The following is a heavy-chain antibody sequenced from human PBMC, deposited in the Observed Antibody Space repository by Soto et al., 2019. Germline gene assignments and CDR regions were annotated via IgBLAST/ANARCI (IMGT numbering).Heavy chain of an antibody. V-gene: IGHV1-69*02. CDR2: IIPILGIA. J-gene: IGHJ6*02. CDR3: AADYYGSGSPSYYYYGMDV. CDR1: GGTFSSYT. Sequence: GASVKVSCKASGGTFSSYTISWVRQAPGQGLEWMGRIIPILGIANYAQKFQERVTITRDMSTSTAYMELSSLRSEDTAVYYCAADYYGSGSPSYYYYGMDVWGQGTTVTVSS. D-gene: IGHD3-10*01.